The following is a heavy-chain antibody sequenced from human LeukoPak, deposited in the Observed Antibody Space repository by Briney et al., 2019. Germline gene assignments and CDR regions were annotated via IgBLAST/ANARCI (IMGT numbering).Heavy chain of an antibody. CDR3: AREVEYYDFWSGYYIDY. CDR1: GGSISSGSYY. V-gene: IGHV4-61*02. Sequence: SQTLSLTCTVSGGSISSGSYYWSWIRQPAGKGLEWIGRIYTSGSTNYNPSLKSRVTTSVDTSKNQFSLKLSSVTAADTAVYYCAREVEYYDFWSGYYIDYWGQGTLVTVSS. CDR2: IYTSGST. J-gene: IGHJ4*02. D-gene: IGHD3-3*01.